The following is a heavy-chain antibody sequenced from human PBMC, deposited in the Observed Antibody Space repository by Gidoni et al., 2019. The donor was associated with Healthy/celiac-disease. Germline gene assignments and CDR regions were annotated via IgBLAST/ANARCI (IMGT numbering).Heavy chain of an antibody. CDR2: ISAYNGNT. CDR1: GYTFTSYG. CDR3: ARDRIVRGSYTRGGGGYYYYGMDV. V-gene: IGHV1-18*01. D-gene: IGHD1-26*01. J-gene: IGHJ6*02. Sequence: QVQLVQSGAEVKKPGASVKVSCKASGYTFTSYGISWVRQAPGQGLEWMGWISAYNGNTNSAQTLQGRVTMTTDTSTSTAYMELRSLRSDDTAVYYCARDRIVRGSYTRGGGGYYYYGMDVWGQGTTVTVSS.